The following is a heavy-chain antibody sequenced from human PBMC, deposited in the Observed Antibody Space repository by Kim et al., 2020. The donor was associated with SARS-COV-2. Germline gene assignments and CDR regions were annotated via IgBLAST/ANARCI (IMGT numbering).Heavy chain of an antibody. V-gene: IGHV4-31*02. J-gene: IGHJ4*02. D-gene: IGHD5-12*01. CDR3: ARGIIVATVLDY. Sequence: YYNPSLKSRVTISVDTSKNQFSLKLSSVTAADTAVYYCARGIIVATVLDYWGQGTLVTVSS.